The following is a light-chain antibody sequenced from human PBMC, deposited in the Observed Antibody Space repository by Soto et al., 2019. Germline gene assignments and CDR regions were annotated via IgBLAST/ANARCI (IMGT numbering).Light chain of an antibody. Sequence: QSALTQPASVSGSPGQSITISCTGTSSVVGGYNFVSWYQQHPDKAPKLMIYDVTNRPPGVSNRFSGSKSGNTASLTISGLQAEDEADYYCSSYTSSNTYVFGTGTKVTVL. CDR1: SSVVGGYNF. CDR3: SSYTSSNTYV. CDR2: DVT. J-gene: IGLJ1*01. V-gene: IGLV2-14*01.